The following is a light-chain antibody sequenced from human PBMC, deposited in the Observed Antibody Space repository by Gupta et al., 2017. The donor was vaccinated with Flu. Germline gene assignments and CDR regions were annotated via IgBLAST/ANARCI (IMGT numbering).Light chain of an antibody. V-gene: IGKV1-5*03. Sequence: GDRVTITCRASQSISSWLAWYQQKPGKAPKLLIYKASSLESGVPSRFSGSGSGTEFTLTISSLQPADFATYYCQQYNSYPLTFGGGTKVEIK. J-gene: IGKJ4*02. CDR3: QQYNSYPLT. CDR1: QSISSW. CDR2: KAS.